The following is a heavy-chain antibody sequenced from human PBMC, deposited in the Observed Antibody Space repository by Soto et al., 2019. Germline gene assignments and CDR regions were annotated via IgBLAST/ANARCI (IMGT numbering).Heavy chain of an antibody. Sequence: QVQLQESGPGLVKPSETLSLTCTVSGGSISSYYWSWIRQPPGKGLEWIGYIYYSGSTNYNPSLKSRVTISVDTSKNQFSLKLSSVTAADTAVYYCARSHDYGDYVDAFDIWGQGTMVTVSS. CDR1: GGSISSYY. V-gene: IGHV4-59*01. CDR2: IYYSGST. J-gene: IGHJ3*02. CDR3: ARSHDYGDYVDAFDI. D-gene: IGHD4-17*01.